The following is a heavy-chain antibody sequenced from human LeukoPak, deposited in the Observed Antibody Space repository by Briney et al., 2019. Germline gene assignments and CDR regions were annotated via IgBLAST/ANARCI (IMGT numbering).Heavy chain of an antibody. CDR1: GGSFHAFL. V-gene: IGHV4-34*01. Sequence: SETLSLTCDVSGVYGGSFHAFLWSWVRQPPGKGLEWIGEINHSGSTNYNPSLKSRVTISVDTSKNQFSLKLSSVTAADTAVYYCARGRWERTIFGVVIPWNWFDPWGQGTLVTVSS. CDR2: INHSGST. CDR3: ARGRWERTIFGVVIPWNWFDP. D-gene: IGHD3-3*01. J-gene: IGHJ5*02.